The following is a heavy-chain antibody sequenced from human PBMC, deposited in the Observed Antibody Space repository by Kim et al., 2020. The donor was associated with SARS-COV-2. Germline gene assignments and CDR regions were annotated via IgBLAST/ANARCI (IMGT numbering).Heavy chain of an antibody. V-gene: IGHV4-59*01. CDR3: AREGLSIRNWFDP. D-gene: IGHD3-3*02. J-gene: IGHJ5*02. Sequence: NPPRSEQVTISVDTSKNQCHLKLGSVTAADTAVYYCAREGLSIRNWFDPWGQGTLVTVSS.